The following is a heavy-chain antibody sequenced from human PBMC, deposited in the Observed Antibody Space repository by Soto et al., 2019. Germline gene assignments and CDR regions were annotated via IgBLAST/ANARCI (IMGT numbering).Heavy chain of an antibody. D-gene: IGHD3-9*01. Sequence: QVQLVQSGAEVKKPGASVKVSCKASGYTFTSYGVTWVRQAPGQGLEWMGCISADNGNTEYSQKLQGRVTMTTDTSTSTAYMELSSLTSDDTAVYYCARDRGALRYFDWLLPNDYWGQGTLVTVSS. CDR2: ISADNGNT. J-gene: IGHJ4*02. CDR3: ARDRGALRYFDWLLPNDY. CDR1: GYTFTSYG. V-gene: IGHV1-18*01.